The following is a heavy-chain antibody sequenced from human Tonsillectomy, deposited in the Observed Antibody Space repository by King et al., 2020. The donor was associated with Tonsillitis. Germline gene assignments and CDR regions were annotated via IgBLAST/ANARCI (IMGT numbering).Heavy chain of an antibody. CDR2: ISWNSYNI. Sequence: DGQLVQSGGGLVQPGRSLRLSCAASGFTFDDYAMHWVRQAPGKGLEWVSGISWNSYNIGFADSVKGRFTISRDNAKNSLYLQMNSLRAEDTALYYCAKDCSSGGKYYFDSWGQGTLVTVSS. J-gene: IGHJ4*02. V-gene: IGHV3-9*01. CDR3: AKDCSSGGKYYFDS. CDR1: GFTFDDYA. D-gene: IGHD6-19*01.